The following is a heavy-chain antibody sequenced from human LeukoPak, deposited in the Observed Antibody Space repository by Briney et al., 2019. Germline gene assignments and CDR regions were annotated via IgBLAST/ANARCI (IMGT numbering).Heavy chain of an antibody. D-gene: IGHD2-21*01. CDR2: INTNTGNP. Sequence: GASVKVSCKASGYTFTSYAMNWVRQAPGQGLEWMGWINTNTGNPTYAQGFTGRFVFSLDTSVSTAYLQISSLKAEDTAVYYCARGGPLAYCGGDCYSGDLGYWGQGTLVTVSS. J-gene: IGHJ4*02. CDR3: ARGGPLAYCGGDCYSGDLGY. CDR1: GYTFTSYA. V-gene: IGHV7-4-1*02.